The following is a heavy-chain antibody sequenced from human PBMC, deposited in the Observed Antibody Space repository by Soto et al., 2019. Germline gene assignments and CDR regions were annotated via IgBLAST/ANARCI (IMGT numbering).Heavy chain of an antibody. D-gene: IGHD5-18*01. CDR2: MSPNSGNT. V-gene: IGHV1-8*01. CDR3: AREGGLSDTAMVFYGMDV. CDR1: GYTCTSYD. Sequence: GASVKVSCKASGYTCTSYDINWVRQATGQGLEWMGWMSPNSGNTGYAQKFQGWVTMTRDTSISTAYMELSRLRSDDTAVYYCAREGGLSDTAMVFYGMDVWGQGTTVTVSS. J-gene: IGHJ6*02.